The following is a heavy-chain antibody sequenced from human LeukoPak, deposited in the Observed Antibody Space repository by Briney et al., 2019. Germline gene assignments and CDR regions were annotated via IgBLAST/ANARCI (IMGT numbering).Heavy chain of an antibody. V-gene: IGHV1-2*02. CDR3: ARGDCSSTSCYIY. J-gene: IGHJ4*02. CDR2: INPNSGGT. D-gene: IGHD2-2*02. CDR1: GYTFTGYY. Sequence: ASVKVSCKASGYTFTGYYMHWVRQAPGQGLEWMGWINPNSGGTNYAQKFQGRVTMTRDTSISTAYMELSRLRSDDTAVHYCARGDCSSTSCYIYWGQGTLVTASS.